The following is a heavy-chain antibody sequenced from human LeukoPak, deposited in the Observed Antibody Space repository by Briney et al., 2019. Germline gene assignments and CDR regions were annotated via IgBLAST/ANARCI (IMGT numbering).Heavy chain of an antibody. J-gene: IGHJ4*02. CDR3: AKRGGSQTKEFDY. V-gene: IGHV3-74*01. CDR1: GFAFNTYW. D-gene: IGHD3-10*01. Sequence: GGSLRLSCAASGFAFNTYWMHWVRQAPGTGLVWVSRINGDGSSTSYADFVKGRFTISRDNAKNTLYLQMNSLRAEETAIYYCAKRGGSQTKEFDYWGQGTLVTVSS. CDR2: INGDGSST.